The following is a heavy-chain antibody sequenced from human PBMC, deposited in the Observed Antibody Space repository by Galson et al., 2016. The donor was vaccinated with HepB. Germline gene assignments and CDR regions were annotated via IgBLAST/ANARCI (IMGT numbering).Heavy chain of an antibody. V-gene: IGHV3-23*01. Sequence: SLRLSCAASGFTFRNYGMTWVRQAPGKGLEVVSSISRSGDSTDYADSAKGRFTISRDNSKNTLSLQINSLTADDTAIYYCVQGSTAPAVWGKGTTVTVSS. CDR3: VQGSTAPAV. J-gene: IGHJ6*04. CDR1: GFTFRNYG. D-gene: IGHD2-2*01. CDR2: ISRSGDST.